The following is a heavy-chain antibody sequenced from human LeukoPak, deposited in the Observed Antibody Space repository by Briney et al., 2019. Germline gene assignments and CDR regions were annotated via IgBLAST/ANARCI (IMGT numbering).Heavy chain of an antibody. D-gene: IGHD3-3*01. CDR3: ARFLDFWSGYYPSYFDY. Sequence: GGSLRLSCAASGFTFSSYSMNWVRQAPGKGLEWVSSISSSSSYIYYADSVKGRFTISRDNAKNSLYLQMNSLRAEDTAVYYCARFLDFWSGYYPSYFDYWGQGTLVTVSS. J-gene: IGHJ4*02. CDR2: ISSSSSYI. CDR1: GFTFSSYS. V-gene: IGHV3-21*01.